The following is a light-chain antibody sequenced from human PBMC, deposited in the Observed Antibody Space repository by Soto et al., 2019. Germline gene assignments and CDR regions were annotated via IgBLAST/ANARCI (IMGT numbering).Light chain of an antibody. J-gene: IGKJ5*01. Sequence: EIVMTQSPATLSVSPGESVTLSCRASQLFSSNLAWYQRRPGQAPRLLIYGSSTRATGVPPRFSGSGSGTDFSLTISSLEPEDVAVYYCQQRSQWPPMTFGQGTRLEIK. V-gene: IGKV3-15*01. CDR2: GSS. CDR3: QQRSQWPPMT. CDR1: QLFSSN.